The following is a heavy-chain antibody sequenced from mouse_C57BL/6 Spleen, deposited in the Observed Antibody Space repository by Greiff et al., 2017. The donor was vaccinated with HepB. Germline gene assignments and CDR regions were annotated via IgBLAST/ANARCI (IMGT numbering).Heavy chain of an antibody. J-gene: IGHJ2*01. D-gene: IGHD2-4*01. CDR2: ISYDGSN. CDR3: ARGTYDYDEYYFDD. V-gene: IGHV3-6*01. Sequence: EVKLVESGPGLVKPSQSLSLTCSVTGYSITSGYYWNWIRQFPGNKLEWMGYISYDGSNNYNPSLKNRISITRDTSKNQFYLKLNSVTTEVTATYYCARGTYDYDEYYFDDWGQSTTLTFTS. CDR1: GYSITSGYY.